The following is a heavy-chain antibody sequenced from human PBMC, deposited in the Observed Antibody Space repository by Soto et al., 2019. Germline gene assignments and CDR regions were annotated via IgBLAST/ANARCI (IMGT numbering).Heavy chain of an antibody. CDR3: ARDWAYCGGDCYSGHVNDDAFDI. Sequence: SVKVSCKASGGTFSSYAISWVRQAPGQGLEKMGEIIPIFGTANYAQKFQGRVTITADESTSTAYMELSSLRSEDTAVYYCARDWAYCGGDCYSGHVNDDAFDIWGQGTMVTVSS. CDR1: GGTFSSYA. J-gene: IGHJ3*02. CDR2: IIPIFGTA. D-gene: IGHD2-21*02. V-gene: IGHV1-69*13.